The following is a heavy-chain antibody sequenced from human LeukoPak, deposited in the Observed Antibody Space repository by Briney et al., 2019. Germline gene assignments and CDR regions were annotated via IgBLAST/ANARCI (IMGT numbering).Heavy chain of an antibody. D-gene: IGHD3-10*01. CDR1: GFTLRSYR. V-gene: IGHV3-74*01. CDR2: INSDGSST. CDR3: ARDWGYGSGSYGVDY. Sequence: PGGSLRLSCSASGFTLRSYRMHWVRQAPGKGVVWVSRINSDGSSTSYADSVKGRFTISRDNAKNTLYLQMNSLRAEDTAVYYCARDWGYGSGSYGVDYWGQGTLVTVSS. J-gene: IGHJ4*02.